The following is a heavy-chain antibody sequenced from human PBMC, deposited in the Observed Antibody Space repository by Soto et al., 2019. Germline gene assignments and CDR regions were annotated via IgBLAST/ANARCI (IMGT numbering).Heavy chain of an antibody. Sequence: ASVKVSCKASGYTFTIYGIIWVRQAPGQGLEWMGWISAYNGNTNYAQKLQGRVTMTTDTSTSTAYMELRSLRSDDTAVYYCARSPYYYGSGSPTDYWGQGTLVTVSS. CDR3: ARSPYYYGSGSPTDY. CDR1: GYTFTIYG. CDR2: ISAYNGNT. D-gene: IGHD3-10*01. J-gene: IGHJ4*02. V-gene: IGHV1-18*01.